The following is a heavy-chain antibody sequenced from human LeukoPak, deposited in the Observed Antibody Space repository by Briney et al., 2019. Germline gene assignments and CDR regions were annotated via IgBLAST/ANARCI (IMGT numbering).Heavy chain of an antibody. V-gene: IGHV3-66*01. D-gene: IGHD6-19*01. Sequence: GGSLRLSCAVSGFTVSNNYMSWVRQTPGTGLEWVSVIYSGGTTYYADSVKDRFTISRDSSKNTLYLQMNNLRAEDTAVYYCARGGAGGWYEGRLDDWGQGTLVTVSS. CDR2: IYSGGTT. CDR3: ARGGAGGWYEGRLDD. CDR1: GFTVSNNY. J-gene: IGHJ4*02.